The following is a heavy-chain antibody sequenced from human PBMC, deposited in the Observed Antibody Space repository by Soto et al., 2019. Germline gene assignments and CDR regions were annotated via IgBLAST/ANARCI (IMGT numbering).Heavy chain of an antibody. CDR1: GFTFSSYG. D-gene: IGHD5-12*01. CDR2: ISYDGSNK. CDR3: AKDRGRRDGYNTYYFDY. V-gene: IGHV3-30*18. J-gene: IGHJ4*02. Sequence: GGSLRLSCAASGFTFSSYGMHWVRQAPGKGLEWVAVISYDGSNKYYADSVKGRFTISRDNSKNTLYLQMNSLRAEDTAVYYCAKDRGRRDGYNTYYFDYWGQGTLATVSS.